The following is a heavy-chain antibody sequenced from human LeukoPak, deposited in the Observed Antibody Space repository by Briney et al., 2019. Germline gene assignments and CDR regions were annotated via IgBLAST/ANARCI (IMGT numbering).Heavy chain of an antibody. Sequence: GGSLRLSCAASGFTFSSYSMNWVRQAPGKGLEWVSSISSSSSYIYYAASVKGRFTISRDNAKNTLYLQMNSLRAEDTAVYYCAKDPPIYYGMDVWGQGTTVTVSS. CDR2: ISSSSSYI. J-gene: IGHJ6*02. CDR1: GFTFSSYS. V-gene: IGHV3-21*04. CDR3: AKDPPIYYGMDV.